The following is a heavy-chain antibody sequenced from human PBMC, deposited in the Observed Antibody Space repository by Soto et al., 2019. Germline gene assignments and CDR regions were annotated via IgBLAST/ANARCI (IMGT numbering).Heavy chain of an antibody. J-gene: IGHJ4*02. CDR1: GGSISSYY. CDR3: ARLRLPYGDHMGYFDY. V-gene: IGHV4-59*08. Sequence: SETLSLTCTVSGGSISSYYWSWIRQPPGKGLEWIGYIYYSGSTNYNPSLKSRVTISVDTSKNQFSLKLSSVTAADTAVYYWARLRLPYGDHMGYFDYWGQGTLVTVSS. D-gene: IGHD4-17*01. CDR2: IYYSGST.